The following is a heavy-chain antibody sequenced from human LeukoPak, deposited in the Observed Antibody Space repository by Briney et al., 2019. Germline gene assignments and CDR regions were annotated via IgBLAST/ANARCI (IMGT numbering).Heavy chain of an antibody. CDR3: AKDRDSSGWYVFDY. D-gene: IGHD6-19*01. CDR1: GFTVSSNY. V-gene: IGHV3-53*01. Sequence: GGSLRLSCAASGFTVSSNYMSWVRQAPGKGLEWVSIIYSGGSTYYADSVKGRFTISRDNSKNTLYLQMNSLRAEDTAVYYCAKDRDSSGWYVFDYWGQGTLVTVSS. CDR2: IYSGGST. J-gene: IGHJ4*02.